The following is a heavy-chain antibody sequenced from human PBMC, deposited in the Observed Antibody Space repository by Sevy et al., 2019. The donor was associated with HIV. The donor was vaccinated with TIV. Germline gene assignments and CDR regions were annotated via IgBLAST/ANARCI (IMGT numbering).Heavy chain of an antibody. J-gene: IGHJ3*02. CDR1: GFTFSSYS. V-gene: IGHV3-21*01. Sequence: GGSLRLSCAASGFTFSSYSMNWVRQAPGKGLEWVSSITSRSSYIYYADSVKGRFTISRDNAKNSLYLQMNSLRAEDTAVYYCARSCVQQLHDAFDIWGQWTMVTVSS. CDR3: ARSCVQQLHDAFDI. D-gene: IGHD6-13*01. CDR2: ITSRSSYI.